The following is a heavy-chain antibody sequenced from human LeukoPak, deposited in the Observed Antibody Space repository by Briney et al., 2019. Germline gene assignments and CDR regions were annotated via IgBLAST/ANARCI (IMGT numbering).Heavy chain of an antibody. CDR2: IYYSGST. CDR1: GGSISSYY. D-gene: IGHD3-22*01. CDR3: ARGYYYDSRTYYFDY. V-gene: IGHV4-59*01. J-gene: IGHJ4*02. Sequence: SETLSLTCTVSGGSISSYYWSWLRQPPGKGLEWIGYIYYSGSTNYNPSLKSRVTISVDTSKNQFSLKLSSVTAADTAVYYCARGYYYDSRTYYFDYWGQGTLVTVSS.